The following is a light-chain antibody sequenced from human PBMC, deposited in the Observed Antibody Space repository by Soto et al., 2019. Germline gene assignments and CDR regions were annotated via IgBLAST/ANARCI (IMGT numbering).Light chain of an antibody. Sequence: QSVLTQPASVSGSPGQSITLSCTGTSSDVGGYNFVSWYQQHPDKAPKFMIYEVTNRPSGVSNRFSGSKSGNTASLTISGLQAEDEADYYCSSFTSSHTYVFGTGTKLTVL. CDR3: SSFTSSHTYV. CDR1: SSDVGGYNF. CDR2: EVT. V-gene: IGLV2-14*01. J-gene: IGLJ1*01.